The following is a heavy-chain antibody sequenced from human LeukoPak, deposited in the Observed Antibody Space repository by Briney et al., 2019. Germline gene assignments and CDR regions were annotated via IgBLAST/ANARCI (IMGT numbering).Heavy chain of an antibody. V-gene: IGHV3-30*03. J-gene: IGHJ4*02. CDR1: GFTFSSYG. CDR3: AGESTFDY. CDR2: ISYDGSNK. Sequence: PGGSLRLSCAASGFTFSSYGMHWVRQAPGKGLEWVAVISYDGSNKYYADSMKGRFTISRDNSKNTLYLQMNSLRAEDTAVYYCAGESTFDYWGQGTLVTVSS.